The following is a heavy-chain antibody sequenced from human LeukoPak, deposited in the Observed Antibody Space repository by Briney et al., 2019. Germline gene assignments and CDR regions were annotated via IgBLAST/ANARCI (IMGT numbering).Heavy chain of an antibody. CDR1: GFIFSDYY. CDR2: ITNIDSTK. J-gene: IGHJ4*02. V-gene: IGHV3-11*04. CDR3: ARRSSSQDFDY. Sequence: PGGSLRLSCAASGFIFSDYYMTWIRQAPGKGLEWVSYITNIDSTKKYAYSVKGRFTISRDNAKNSLYLQMNSLRAEDTAVYYCARRSSSQDFDYWGQGTLVTVSS. D-gene: IGHD2-2*01.